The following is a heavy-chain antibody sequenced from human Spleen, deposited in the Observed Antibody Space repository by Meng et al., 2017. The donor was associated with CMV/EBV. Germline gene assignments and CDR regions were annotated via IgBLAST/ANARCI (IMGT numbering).Heavy chain of an antibody. CDR2: IYPGDSDT. Sequence: GGSLRLSCKGYGYSFTSYWIGWVRQMPGKGLEWMGIIYPGDSDTRYSPSFQGQVTISADTSISTAYLQWSSPKASDTAMYYCARQREYSSSSAPLDYWGQGTLVTVSS. CDR3: ARQREYSSSSAPLDY. CDR1: GYSFTSYW. V-gene: IGHV5-51*01. D-gene: IGHD6-6*01. J-gene: IGHJ4*02.